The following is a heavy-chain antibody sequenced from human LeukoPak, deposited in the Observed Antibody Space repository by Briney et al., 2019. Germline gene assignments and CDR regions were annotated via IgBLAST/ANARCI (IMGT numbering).Heavy chain of an antibody. J-gene: IGHJ4*02. CDR1: GFTFSSYA. D-gene: IGHD6-19*01. CDR3: ARDGSNGWSHDY. V-gene: IGHV3-23*01. CDR2: ISGSGGST. Sequence: GGSLRLSCAASGFTFSSYAMSWVRQAPGKGLEWVSAISGSGGSTYYADSVKGRFTISRDNSKNTLYLQMNSLRAEDTAVYYCARDGSNGWSHDYWGQGALVTVSS.